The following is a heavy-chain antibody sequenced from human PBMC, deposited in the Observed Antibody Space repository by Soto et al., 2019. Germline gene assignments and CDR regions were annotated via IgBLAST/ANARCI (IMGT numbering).Heavy chain of an antibody. Sequence: EVQLVESGGGLVKPGGSLRLSCAASGFTFSSYSMNWVRQAPGKGLEWVSSISSSGSTIYYADSVKGRFTISRDNAKNSLYLQMNSLRAEDTAVYYCARGGYYYDSSGYYPYYFDYWGQGTLVTVSS. V-gene: IGHV3-21*01. D-gene: IGHD3-22*01. CDR1: GFTFSSYS. CDR2: ISSSGSTI. CDR3: ARGGYYYDSSGYYPYYFDY. J-gene: IGHJ4*02.